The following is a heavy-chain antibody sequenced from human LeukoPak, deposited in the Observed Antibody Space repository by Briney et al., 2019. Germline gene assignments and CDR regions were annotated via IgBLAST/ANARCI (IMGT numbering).Heavy chain of an antibody. Sequence: GGSLRLSCVASEFAFSSYNMNWVRQAPGKGLEWVASITSSSAYIYYGDSVKGRVRISRDNAKNSLYLQMTALIAEDTAVYYCARDPPNNGYDFDYWGQGILVTVSS. J-gene: IGHJ4*02. CDR2: ITSSSAYI. V-gene: IGHV3-21*01. D-gene: IGHD3-22*01. CDR3: ARDPPNNGYDFDY. CDR1: EFAFSSYN.